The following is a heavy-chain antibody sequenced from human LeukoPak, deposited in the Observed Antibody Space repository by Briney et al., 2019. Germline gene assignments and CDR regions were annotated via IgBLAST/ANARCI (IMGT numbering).Heavy chain of an antibody. D-gene: IGHD3-16*01. CDR2: IYSGGST. V-gene: IGHV3-NL1*01. CDR1: GFTFSSYG. J-gene: IGHJ4*02. CDR3: ARGGGLLNY. Sequence: GGSLRLSCAASGFTFSSYGMHWVRQAPGKGLEWVSVIYSGGSTYYADSVKGRFTISRDNPKNTLYLQMNSLRAEDTAVYYCARGGGLLNYWGQGTLVTVSS.